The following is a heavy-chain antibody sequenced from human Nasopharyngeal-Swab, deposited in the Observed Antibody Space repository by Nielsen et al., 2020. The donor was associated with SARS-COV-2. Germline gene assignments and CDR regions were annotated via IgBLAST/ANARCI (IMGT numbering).Heavy chain of an antibody. J-gene: IGHJ4*02. D-gene: IGHD3-22*01. CDR3: ARDYYDNYDSDY. CDR2: INPYSGDT. CDR1: GYTFTDYY. V-gene: IGHV1-2*02. Sequence: ASVKVPCKTSGYTFTDYYIHWVRQVPGQGLEWVGCINPYSGDTKYAQKFQGRVTVTRDTSRSTAYIELSRLRSDDTAVYYCARDYYDNYDSDYWGQGTLVTVSS.